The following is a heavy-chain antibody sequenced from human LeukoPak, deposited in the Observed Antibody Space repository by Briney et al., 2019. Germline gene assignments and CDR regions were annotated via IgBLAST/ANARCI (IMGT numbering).Heavy chain of an antibody. CDR1: GFTFSSYG. D-gene: IGHD3-16*01. Sequence: PGRSLRLSCAASGFTFSSYGMHWVRQAPGKGLEWVAVIWYDGSNKYYADSVKGRFTISRDNSKNTLYLQMNSLRAEDTAVYYWARERTGDGYYYGMDVWGKGTTVTVSS. J-gene: IGHJ6*04. CDR3: ARERTGDGYYYGMDV. CDR2: IWYDGSNK. V-gene: IGHV3-33*01.